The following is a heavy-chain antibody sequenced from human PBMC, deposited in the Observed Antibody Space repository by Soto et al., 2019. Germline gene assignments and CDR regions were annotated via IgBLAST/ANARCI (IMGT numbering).Heavy chain of an antibody. V-gene: IGHV3-21*01. CDR3: ARDLPRYCSGGSCYGMDV. CDR2: ISSSSSYI. J-gene: IGHJ6*02. D-gene: IGHD2-15*01. CDR1: GFTFSSYS. Sequence: ESGGGLVKPGGSLRLSCAASGFTFSSYSMNWVRQAPGKGLEWVSSISSSSSYIYYADSVKGRFTISRDNAKNSLYLQMNSLRAEDTAVYYCARDLPRYCSGGSCYGMDVWGQGTTVTVSS.